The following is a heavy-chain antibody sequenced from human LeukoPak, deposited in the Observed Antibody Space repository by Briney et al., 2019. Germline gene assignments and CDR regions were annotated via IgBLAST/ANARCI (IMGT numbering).Heavy chain of an antibody. CDR3: ARDYGDHGEYFDC. V-gene: IGHV3-48*02. CDR1: GFTFSSYN. CDR2: ISRSSSSI. Sequence: GSLRLSCAASGFTFSSYNMNWVGQAPGKGLEWVSYISRSSSSIYYEDSVKGRFTISRDNAKNSVYLQMNSLSDEDTAVYRCARDYGDHGEYFDCWGQGTLVTVSS. J-gene: IGHJ4*02. D-gene: IGHD4-17*01.